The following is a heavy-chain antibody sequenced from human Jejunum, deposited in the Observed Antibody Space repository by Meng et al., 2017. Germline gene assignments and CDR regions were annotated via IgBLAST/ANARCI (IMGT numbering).Heavy chain of an antibody. V-gene: IGHV6-1*01. CDR1: GDNGPRSNTA. J-gene: IGHJ5*02. CDR3: ARDESRLLRS. Sequence: QVQSQQRGPGLVTPSPTPPTTSATGGDNGPRSNTAWNRIRQYPSGGLEWLGRTYYTYKWNNDYAVSVRSRININADSSKNQLSMQLNSVTPEDTAGYYCARDESRLLRSWGQGTLVTASS. CDR2: TYYTYKWNN. D-gene: IGHD3-22*01.